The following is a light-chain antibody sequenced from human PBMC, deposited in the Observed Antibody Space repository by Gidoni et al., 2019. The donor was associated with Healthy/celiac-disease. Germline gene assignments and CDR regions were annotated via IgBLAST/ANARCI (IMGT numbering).Light chain of an antibody. CDR3: QQYGSSPPIT. Sequence: ELVLTQSPGTLSLSPGERATLSCRASQSVSSSYLAWYQQKPGQAPRRLIYGASSRATGIPDRFSGSGSGTDFTLTISRLEPEDFAVYYCQQYGSSPPITFGQGTRLEIK. V-gene: IGKV3-20*01. CDR2: GAS. CDR1: QSVSSSY. J-gene: IGKJ5*01.